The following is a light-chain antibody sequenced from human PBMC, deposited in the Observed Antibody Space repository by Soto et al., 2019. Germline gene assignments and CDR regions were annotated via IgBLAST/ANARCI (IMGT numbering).Light chain of an antibody. CDR2: AAS. Sequence: DIQMTQSPSSVSASVGDRVTITCRASQGISSWLAWYQQKPGKAPKLLIYAASRLHSGVTSRFSGSASATYFTLTSSSLQAEDVASYYCQQANSFPRTFGQGTKVEIK. CDR3: QQANSFPRT. CDR1: QGISSW. J-gene: IGKJ1*01. V-gene: IGKV1-12*01.